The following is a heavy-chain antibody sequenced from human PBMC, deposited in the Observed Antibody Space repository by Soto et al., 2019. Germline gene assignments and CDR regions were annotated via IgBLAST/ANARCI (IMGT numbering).Heavy chain of an antibody. CDR1: GGSISSYY. CDR2: IYYSGST. D-gene: IGHD5-12*01. V-gene: IGHV4-59*01. J-gene: IGHJ6*02. Sequence: SETLSLTCTVSGGSISSYYWSWIRQPPGKGLEWIGYIYYSGSTNYNPSLKSRVTISVDTSKNQFSLKLSSVTAADTAVYYCARDRWLQFPYYYYGMDVWGQGTKVTVSS. CDR3: ARDRWLQFPYYYYGMDV.